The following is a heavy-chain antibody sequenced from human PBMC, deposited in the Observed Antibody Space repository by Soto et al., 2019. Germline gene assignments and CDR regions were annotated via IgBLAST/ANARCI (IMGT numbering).Heavy chain of an antibody. CDR1: GFTFSSYG. CDR3: ARGGGMDV. V-gene: IGHV3-30*03. J-gene: IGHJ6*02. CDR2: ISYDGSNK. Sequence: QVQLVESGGGVVQPGRSLRLSCAASGFTFSSYGMHWVRQAPGKGLEWVAVISYDGSNKYYADSVKGRFTISRDNSKNTLYLQMNSLRPDDTAVYYCARGGGMDVWGQGTTVTVSS.